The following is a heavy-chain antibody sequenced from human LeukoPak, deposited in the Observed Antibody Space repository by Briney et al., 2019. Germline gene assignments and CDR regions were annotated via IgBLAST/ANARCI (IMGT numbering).Heavy chain of an antibody. CDR2: ISGSGGST. D-gene: IGHD2-15*01. J-gene: IGHJ1*01. CDR3: AKDTNYDIVVEYFQH. CDR1: GFTFSSYA. Sequence: GGSLRLSCAASGFTFSSYAMNWVRQAPGKGLEWVSAISGSGGSTYYADSVKGRFTISRDSSKNTLYLQMNSLRAEDTAVYYCAKDTNYDIVVEYFQHWGQGTLVTVSS. V-gene: IGHV3-23*01.